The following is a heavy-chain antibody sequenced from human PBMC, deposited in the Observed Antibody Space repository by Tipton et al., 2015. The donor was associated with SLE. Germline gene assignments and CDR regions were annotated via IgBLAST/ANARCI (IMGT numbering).Heavy chain of an antibody. CDR1: GYSISSEYY. Sequence: GLVKPSETPSLICAVSGYSISSEYYWGWIRQPPGKGLEWIGLLYQSGSTFYNPSLMGRVTISLDTSKNQLYLTLSSVTAADTAVYYCATYHNILTEYYEPKSINAFDIWGRGTMVSVSS. CDR2: LYQSGST. D-gene: IGHD3-9*01. V-gene: IGHV4-38-2*01. CDR3: ATYHNILTEYYEPKSINAFDI. J-gene: IGHJ3*02.